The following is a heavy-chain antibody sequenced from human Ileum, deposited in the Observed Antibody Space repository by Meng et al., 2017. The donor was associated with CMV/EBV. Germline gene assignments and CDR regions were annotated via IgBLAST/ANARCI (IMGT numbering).Heavy chain of an antibody. CDR1: GGSMSSYY. V-gene: IGHV4-4*07. CDR3: AREGPTDWGRALDY. CDR2: IYTSGSS. Sequence: VQLQEAGPGLVKPSETPSLTCTVSGGSMSSYYWSWIRQPAGKGLEWIGRIYTSGSSNYNSSLKSRVTMSVDTSKNQFSMKLNSVTAADTAVYYCAREGPTDWGRALDYWGQGTLVTVSS. D-gene: IGHD7-27*01. J-gene: IGHJ4*02.